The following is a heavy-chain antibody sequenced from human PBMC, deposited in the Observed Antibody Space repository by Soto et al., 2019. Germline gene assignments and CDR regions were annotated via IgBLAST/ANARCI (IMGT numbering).Heavy chain of an antibody. CDR3: ARDPTY. D-gene: IGHD1-1*01. Sequence: GGSLRLSCAASGFPFSSYWMSWVRQAPGKGLEWVANIKQDGSEKYYVDSVKGRFTISRDNAKNSLYLQMNSLRAEDTAVYYCARDPTYWGQGTLVTVFS. V-gene: IGHV3-7*01. CDR2: IKQDGSEK. CDR1: GFPFSSYW. J-gene: IGHJ4*02.